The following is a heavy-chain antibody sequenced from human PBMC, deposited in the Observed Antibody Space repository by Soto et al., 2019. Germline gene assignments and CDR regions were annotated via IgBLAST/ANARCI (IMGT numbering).Heavy chain of an antibody. Sequence: GALRLSCAASGFIFSNNAMNGVRQAPGQGLEWVSGISVSGSSTYYADSVKVRFTISRDNSKNTLNLQMNSLRAEDTAVYYCVTVYYDSSGTQSGFDYWGQGTLVTVSS. CDR2: ISVSGSST. CDR3: VTVYYDSSGTQSGFDY. D-gene: IGHD3-22*01. V-gene: IGHV3-23*01. J-gene: IGHJ4*02. CDR1: GFIFSNNA.